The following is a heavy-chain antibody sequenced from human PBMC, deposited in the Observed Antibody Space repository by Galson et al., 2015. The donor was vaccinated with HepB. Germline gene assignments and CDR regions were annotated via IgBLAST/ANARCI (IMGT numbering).Heavy chain of an antibody. V-gene: IGHV3-48*01. Sequence: SLRLSCAASGFTFSGYSMNWVRQAPGKGLEWVSYISSSSSTIYYADSVKGRFTISRDNAKNSLYLQMNSLRAEDTAVYYCAREPLRDDFWSGYSVNWFDPWGQGTLVTVSS. J-gene: IGHJ5*02. CDR1: GFTFSGYS. CDR3: AREPLRDDFWSGYSVNWFDP. D-gene: IGHD3-3*01. CDR2: ISSSSSTI.